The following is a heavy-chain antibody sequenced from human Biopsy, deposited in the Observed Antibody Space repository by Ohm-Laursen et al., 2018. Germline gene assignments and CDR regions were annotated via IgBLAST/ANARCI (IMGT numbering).Heavy chain of an antibody. Sequence: LSLTWAVSGGSISNNNYYWGWIRQPPGKGLEWIGSIFYRGSTHYKPSLKSRVNISVDTSKNQFSLKLNSVTAADTAVYYCARDYDTSGYYYVSWGQGTLVTVSS. V-gene: IGHV4-39*01. J-gene: IGHJ5*02. CDR2: IFYRGST. D-gene: IGHD3-22*01. CDR1: GGSISNNNYY. CDR3: ARDYDTSGYYYVS.